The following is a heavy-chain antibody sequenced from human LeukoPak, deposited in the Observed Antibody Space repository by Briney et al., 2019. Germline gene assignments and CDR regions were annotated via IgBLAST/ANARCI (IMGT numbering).Heavy chain of an antibody. V-gene: IGHV3-21*01. CDR1: VFPFSSYS. D-gene: IGHD5-12*01. CDR2: IRSSSSYI. Sequence: GRPLRLSCASPVFPFSSYSMDGFRQAPGKGLDWFSFIRSSSSYIYYADSVKGRFTISRDNAKNSLYLQMNSLRAEDTAVYYCAREARGEYSGYDFLDYWGQGTLVTVSS. J-gene: IGHJ4*02. CDR3: AREARGEYSGYDFLDY.